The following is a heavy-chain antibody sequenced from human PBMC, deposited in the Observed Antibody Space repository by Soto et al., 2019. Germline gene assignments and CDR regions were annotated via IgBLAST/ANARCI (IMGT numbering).Heavy chain of an antibody. CDR3: ARETYYDFWSGLPHIGFDI. V-gene: IGHV3-23*01. CDR2: ISGSGGST. CDR1: GFTFSSYA. D-gene: IGHD3-3*01. J-gene: IGHJ3*02. Sequence: EVQLLESGGGLVQPGGSLRLSCAASGFTFSSYAMSWVRQAPGKGLEWVSAISGSGGSTYYADSVKGRFTISRDISKNTLLLQMNSLRAEDTAVYCCARETYYDFWSGLPHIGFDIWGQGTLVTVSS.